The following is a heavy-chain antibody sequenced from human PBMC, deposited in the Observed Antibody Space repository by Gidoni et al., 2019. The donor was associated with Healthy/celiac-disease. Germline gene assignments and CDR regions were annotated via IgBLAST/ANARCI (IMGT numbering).Heavy chain of an antibody. CDR1: GFTFSSYA. Sequence: EVQLLESGGGLVQPGGSLRLSCAASGFTFSSYAMGWVRQAPGKGLEWVSAMSGSGGSTYYAESVKGRFTIARDNSKNTLYLQRNSLRAEDTAVYYCAKDQGPPAYAFDIWGQGTMVTVSS. J-gene: IGHJ3*02. CDR3: AKDQGPPAYAFDI. CDR2: MSGSGGST. V-gene: IGHV3-23*01.